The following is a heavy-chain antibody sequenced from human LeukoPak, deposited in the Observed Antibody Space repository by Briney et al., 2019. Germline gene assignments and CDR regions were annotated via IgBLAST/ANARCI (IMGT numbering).Heavy chain of an antibody. J-gene: IGHJ5*02. CDR1: GFTFSSYA. D-gene: IGHD3-22*01. CDR3: ARTRIATGWFDP. V-gene: IGHV3-64D*06. CDR2: ISSNGGST. Sequence: GGSQRLSCSASGFTFSSYAMHWVRQAPGKGLEYVSAISSNGGSTYYADSVKGRFTISRDNSKNTLYLQMSSLRAEDTAVYYCARTRIATGWFDPWGQGTLVTLSS.